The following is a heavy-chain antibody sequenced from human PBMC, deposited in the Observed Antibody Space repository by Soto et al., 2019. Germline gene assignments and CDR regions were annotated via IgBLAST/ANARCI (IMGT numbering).Heavy chain of an antibody. V-gene: IGHV1-18*01. CDR3: ARAQRVRGYFSGGSCSPYYYYYMDV. J-gene: IGHJ6*03. CDR2: ISAYNGNT. Sequence: ASVKVSCKASGYTFTSYGISWVRQAPGQGLEWMGWISAYNGNTNYAQKLQGRVTMTTDTSTSTAYMELRSLRSEDTAVYYCARAQRVRGYFSGGSCSPYYYYYMDVWGKGTAVTVSS. D-gene: IGHD2-15*01. CDR1: GYTFTSYG.